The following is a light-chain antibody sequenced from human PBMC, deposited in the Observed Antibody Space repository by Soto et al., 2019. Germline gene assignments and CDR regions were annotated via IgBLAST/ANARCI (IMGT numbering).Light chain of an antibody. J-gene: IGKJ4*01. CDR1: QGISSY. CDR3: QQYGSSLGVT. V-gene: IGKV1-9*01. Sequence: IQLTQSPYSLSASVGDRVTITFRASQGISSYLAWYQQKPGKAPKLLIYAASTLQSGVPSRFSGSGSGTDFTLTISRLEPEDFAVYYCQQYGSSLGVTFGGGTKVDIK. CDR2: AAS.